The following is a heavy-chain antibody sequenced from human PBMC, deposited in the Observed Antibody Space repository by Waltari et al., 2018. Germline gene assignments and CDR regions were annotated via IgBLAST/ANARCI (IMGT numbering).Heavy chain of an antibody. J-gene: IGHJ4*02. CDR3: ARDYGYCSGGSCSGYRFDY. V-gene: IGHV3-33*01. CDR2: IWYDGSKK. Sequence: QVQLVESGGGVVQPGRSLRLSCAASGFTFSSYGMHWVRQAPGKGLEWVAVIWYDGSKKYYADSVKGRFTISRDNSKNTLYLQMNSLRAEDTAVYYCARDYGYCSGGSCSGYRFDYWGQGTLVTVSS. CDR1: GFTFSSYG. D-gene: IGHD2-15*01.